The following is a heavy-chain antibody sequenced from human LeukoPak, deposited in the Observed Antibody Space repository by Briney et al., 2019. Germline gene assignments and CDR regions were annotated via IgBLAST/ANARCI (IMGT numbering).Heavy chain of an antibody. D-gene: IGHD2-15*01. Sequence: PGGSLRLSCAASGFTFRNYGMSWVRQAPAKGLEWVSAISGSGVSTYYADSVKGRFTISRDNSKNTLYLQMNSLRAEDTAVYYCAKGTIVVVVPATNFDYWGQGSLVTVSS. CDR3: AKGTIVVVVPATNFDY. CDR2: ISGSGVST. V-gene: IGHV3-23*01. J-gene: IGHJ4*02. CDR1: GFTFRNYG.